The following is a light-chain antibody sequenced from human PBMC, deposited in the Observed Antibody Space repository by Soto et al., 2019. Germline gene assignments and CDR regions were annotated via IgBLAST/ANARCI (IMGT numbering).Light chain of an antibody. J-gene: IGKJ4*01. CDR2: AAS. Sequence: DIQMTQSPSSLSASVGDRVTITCRASQSIGENLNWYQHKPGTAPNIMIYAASSLQSGVPSRFSGSGSGTDGTITISSLKTEDGVTYSCQQTFGYPPTFGGGTKVDIK. CDR1: QSIGEN. CDR3: QQTFGYPPT. V-gene: IGKV1-39*01.